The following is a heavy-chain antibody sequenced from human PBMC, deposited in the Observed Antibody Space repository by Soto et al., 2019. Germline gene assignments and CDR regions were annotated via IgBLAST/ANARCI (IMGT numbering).Heavy chain of an antibody. D-gene: IGHD2-2*01. Sequence: GGSLRLSCAASGFTFSGYRLHWVRQAPGKGLVWVSRINSDGSSTDYADSVRGRFTISRDNAKNTLHLPSDRLRAEDTAVYDSARTNYHFDLWGQGTKVTVSS. J-gene: IGHJ3*01. CDR3: ARTNYHFDL. CDR1: GFTFSGYR. CDR2: INSDGSST. V-gene: IGHV3-74*01.